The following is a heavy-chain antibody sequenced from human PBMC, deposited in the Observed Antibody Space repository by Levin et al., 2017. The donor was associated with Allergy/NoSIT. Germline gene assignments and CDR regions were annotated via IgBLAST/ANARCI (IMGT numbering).Heavy chain of an antibody. D-gene: IGHD6-13*01. CDR1: GFTFSNYV. CDR3: AKDSELATAENNWFDP. J-gene: IGHJ5*02. V-gene: IGHV3-23*01. Sequence: GGSLRLSCAASGFTFSNYVMSWVRQAPGKGLEWVSAISAFGGSTYYTDSVKGRFTISRDNSKDTLYLQMNSLRVDDTALYYCAKDSELATAENNWFDPWGQGTLVTVSS. CDR2: ISAFGGST.